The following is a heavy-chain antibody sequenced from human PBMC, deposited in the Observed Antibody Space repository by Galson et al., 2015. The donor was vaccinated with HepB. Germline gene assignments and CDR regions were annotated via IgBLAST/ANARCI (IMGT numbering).Heavy chain of an antibody. V-gene: IGHV1-69*13. CDR3: ARATLGYYDSSGYYG. D-gene: IGHD3-22*01. Sequence: SVKVSCKASGGTFSSYAISWVRQAPGQGLEWMGGIIPIFGTANYAQKFQGRVTITADESTSTAYMELSSLRSEDTVVYYCARATLGYYDSSGYYGWGQGTLVTVSS. CDR1: GGTFSSYA. CDR2: IIPIFGTA. J-gene: IGHJ4*02.